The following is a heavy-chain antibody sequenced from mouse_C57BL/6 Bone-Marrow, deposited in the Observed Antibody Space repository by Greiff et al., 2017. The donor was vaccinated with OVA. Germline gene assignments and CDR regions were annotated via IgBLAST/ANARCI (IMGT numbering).Heavy chain of an antibody. CDR2: IRSKSNNYAT. V-gene: IGHV10-1*01. Sequence: EVKLMESGGGLVQPKGSLKLSCAASGFSFNTYAMNWVRQAPGKGLEWVARIRSKSNNYATYYADSVKDRFTISRDDSESMLYLQMNNMKTEETAMYYCVRQGDGYYVDAMDYWGQGTSVTVSS. CDR3: VRQGDGYYVDAMDY. J-gene: IGHJ4*01. D-gene: IGHD2-3*01. CDR1: GFSFNTYA.